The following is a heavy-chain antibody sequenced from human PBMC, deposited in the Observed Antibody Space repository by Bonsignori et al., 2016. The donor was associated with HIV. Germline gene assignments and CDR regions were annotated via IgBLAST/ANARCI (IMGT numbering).Heavy chain of an antibody. CDR3: ARDPGNGSRFPALWYHMDV. CDR1: AYAFTGYY. D-gene: IGHD3-10*01. CDR2: INPYTGDI. V-gene: IGHV1-2*02. J-gene: IGHJ6*03. Sequence: ASVKVSCKASAYAFTGYYLHWVRQAPGQGLEWMGWINPYTGDINYAQKFQGRVTVTRDTSVNTVYMELSSLKSDDTAVYYCARDPGNGSRFPALWYHMDVWGKGTSVTVSS.